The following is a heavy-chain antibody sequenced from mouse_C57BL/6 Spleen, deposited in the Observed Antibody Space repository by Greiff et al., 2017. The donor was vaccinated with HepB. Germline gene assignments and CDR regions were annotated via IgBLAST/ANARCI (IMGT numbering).Heavy chain of an antibody. V-gene: IGHV5-9-1*02. CDR3: TSTYYDYGPFAY. Sequence: EVHLVESGEGLVKPGGSLKLSCAASGFTFSSYAMSWVRQTPEKRLEWVAYISSGGDYIYYADTVKGRFTISRDNARNTLYLQMSSLKSEDTAMYYCTSTYYDYGPFAYWGQGTLVTVSA. CDR2: ISSGGDYI. D-gene: IGHD2-4*01. J-gene: IGHJ3*01. CDR1: GFTFSSYA.